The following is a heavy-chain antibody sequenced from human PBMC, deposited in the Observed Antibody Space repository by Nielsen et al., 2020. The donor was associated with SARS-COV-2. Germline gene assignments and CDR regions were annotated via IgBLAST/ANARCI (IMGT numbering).Heavy chain of an antibody. J-gene: IGHJ4*02. CDR1: GFTVSSNE. Sequence: GGSLRLSCAASGFTVSSNEMTWVRQAPGKGLEWVSTFSTGGNITFYSDSVKGRFTISRDDNRNAIFLQMNSLRAEDTAIYYCAKDFRLATRPGPYSFDSWGQGTLVTVSS. V-gene: IGHV3-23*01. D-gene: IGHD6-6*01. CDR2: FSTGGNIT. CDR3: AKDFRLATRPGPYSFDS.